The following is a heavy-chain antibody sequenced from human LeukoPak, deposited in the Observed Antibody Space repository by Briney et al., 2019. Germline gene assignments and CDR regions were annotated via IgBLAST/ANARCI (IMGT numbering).Heavy chain of an antibody. CDR3: ARDQSDCSGGSCYVRDDLDY. CDR1: GFTVSSNY. CDR2: ISSSGSTI. D-gene: IGHD2-15*01. V-gene: IGHV3-11*01. J-gene: IGHJ4*02. Sequence: PGGSLRLSCAASGFTVSSNYMSWVRQAPGKGLEWVSYISSSGSTIYYADSVKGRFTISRDNAKNSLYLQMNSLRAEDTAVYYCARDQSDCSGGSCYVRDDLDYWGQGTLVTVSS.